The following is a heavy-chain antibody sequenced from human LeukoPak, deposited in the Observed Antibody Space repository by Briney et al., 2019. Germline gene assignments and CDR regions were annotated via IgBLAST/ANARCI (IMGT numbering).Heavy chain of an antibody. D-gene: IGHD1-26*01. J-gene: IGHJ6*03. CDR2: ITTSSSYT. CDR3: ARDPYSGAYGDTYYYFMDV. Sequence: PGGSLRLSCEAFGFSFRSYNMDWVRQTPGKGLEWISSITTSSSYTFYADSVKGRFTISRDNARNSLYLQMNSLTAEDTAVYYCARDPYSGAYGDTYYYFMDVWGKGTTVTISS. V-gene: IGHV3-21*01. CDR1: GFSFRSYN.